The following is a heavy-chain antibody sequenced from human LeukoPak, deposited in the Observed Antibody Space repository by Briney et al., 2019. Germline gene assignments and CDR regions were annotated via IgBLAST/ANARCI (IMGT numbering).Heavy chain of an antibody. D-gene: IGHD6-19*01. CDR3: AKDTGITGAGKEENGMDV. CDR2: ISWNGADI. CDR1: GFAFDHYA. J-gene: IGHJ6*02. V-gene: IGHV3-9*01. Sequence: GGSLRLSCAASGFAFDHYAMYWVRLGPGKGLEWVSGISWNGADIGYADSVKGRFIISRDNAKNSLYLQMNSLRTEDTALYYCAKDTGITGAGKEENGMDVWGQGTTVTVSS.